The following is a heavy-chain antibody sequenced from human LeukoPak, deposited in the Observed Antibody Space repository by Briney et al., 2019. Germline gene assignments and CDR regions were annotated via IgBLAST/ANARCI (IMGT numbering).Heavy chain of an antibody. V-gene: IGHV3-15*01. CDR3: TTDLASGGYYMDV. Sequence: GGSLRLSCAASGFNVSTNHMSWVRQAPGKGLEWVGRIKSKTDGGTTDYAAPVKGRFTISRDDSKNTLYLQMNSLKTEDTAVYYCTTDLASGGYYMDVWGKGTTVTVSS. CDR2: IKSKTDGGTT. D-gene: IGHD3-16*01. CDR1: GFNVSTNH. J-gene: IGHJ6*03.